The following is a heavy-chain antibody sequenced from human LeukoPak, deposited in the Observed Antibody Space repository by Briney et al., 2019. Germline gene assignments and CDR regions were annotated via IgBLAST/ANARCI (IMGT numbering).Heavy chain of an antibody. CDR1: GGSFSGYY. J-gene: IGHJ4*02. CDR2: INHSGST. V-gene: IGHV4-34*01. Sequence: SETLSLTRAVYGGSFSGYYWSWIRQPPGKGLEWIGEINHSGSTNYNPSLKSRVTISVDTSKNQFSLKLGSVTAADTAVYYCARGTLGFPPDYWGQGTLVTVSS. CDR3: ARGTLGFPPDY.